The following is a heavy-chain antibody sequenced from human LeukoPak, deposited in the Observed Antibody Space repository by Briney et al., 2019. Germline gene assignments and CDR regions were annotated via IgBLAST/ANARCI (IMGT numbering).Heavy chain of an antibody. Sequence: PGGSLRFSCAASGFTFSSYEMNWVRQAPGKGLEWVSYISSSGSTIYYADSVKGRFTISRDNAKNSLYLQMNSLRADDTAVYYCARERTVTLGGYYYYGMDVWGQGTTVTVSS. CDR2: ISSSGSTI. V-gene: IGHV3-48*03. D-gene: IGHD4-17*01. CDR3: ARERTVTLGGYYYYGMDV. J-gene: IGHJ6*02. CDR1: GFTFSSYE.